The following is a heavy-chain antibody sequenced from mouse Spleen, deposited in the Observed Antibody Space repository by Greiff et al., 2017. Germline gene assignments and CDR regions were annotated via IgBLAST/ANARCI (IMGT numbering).Heavy chain of an antibody. Sequence: QVQLKQSGPGLVQPSQSLSITCTVSGFSLTSYGVHWVRQSPGKGLEWLGVIWSGGSTDYNAAFISRLSISKDNSKSQVFFKMNSLQADDTAIYYCASLLRLRGYAMDYWGQGTSVTVSS. J-gene: IGHJ4*01. D-gene: IGHD1-2*01. V-gene: IGHV2-2*01. CDR1: GFSLTSYG. CDR3: ASLLRLRGYAMDY. CDR2: IWSGGST.